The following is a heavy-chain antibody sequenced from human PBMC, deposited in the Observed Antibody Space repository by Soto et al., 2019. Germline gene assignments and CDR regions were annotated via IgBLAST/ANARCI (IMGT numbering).Heavy chain of an antibody. V-gene: IGHV3-23*01. CDR1: GFTFSSHA. Sequence: EVQLLESGGGLVQPGGSLRLSCTASGFTFSSHAMPWVRQAPWKGLEWVAGLSDSGGSTYYADSVKGRFTISRDNSRNTLYLTMNTLRAEDTAVYYCAKVSSSWYAGFVDLWGQGTLVTVSS. CDR2: LSDSGGST. D-gene: IGHD6-13*01. J-gene: IGHJ5*02. CDR3: AKVSSSWYAGFVDL.